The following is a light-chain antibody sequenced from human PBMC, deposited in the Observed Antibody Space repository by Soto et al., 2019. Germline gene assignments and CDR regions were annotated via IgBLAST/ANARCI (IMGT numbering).Light chain of an antibody. V-gene: IGKV1-27*01. CDR1: QGIGNY. Sequence: DIQMTQSPSSLSASVGDRVTITCRASQGIGNYLAWYQQKPGKAPNLLIYTASTLQSGVPSRFSGSGSGTDFTLTISSLQPEDVATYYCQKYNSGPFFGGGTKVDIK. J-gene: IGKJ4*01. CDR2: TAS. CDR3: QKYNSGPF.